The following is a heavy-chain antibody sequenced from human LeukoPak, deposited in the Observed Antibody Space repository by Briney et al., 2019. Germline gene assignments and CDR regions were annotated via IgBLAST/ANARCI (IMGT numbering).Heavy chain of an antibody. D-gene: IGHD6-13*01. CDR1: GFNFRNYD. J-gene: IGHJ3*02. Sequence: PGRSLRLSCAASGFNFRNYDMHWVRQAPGKGLEWVAFIRYDGSNKYYADSVKGRFTISRDNSKNTLYLQMNSLRAEDTAVYYCARAGYSSSWANNDAFDIWGQGTMVTVSS. CDR2: IRYDGSNK. V-gene: IGHV3-33*01. CDR3: ARAGYSSSWANNDAFDI.